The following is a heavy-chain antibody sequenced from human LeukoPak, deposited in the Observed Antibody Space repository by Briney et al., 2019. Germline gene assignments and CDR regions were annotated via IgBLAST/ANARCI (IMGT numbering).Heavy chain of an antibody. CDR1: GYTLTELS. D-gene: IGHD6-13*01. CDR3: ARDSSSWYSDHYYCMDV. CDR2: FDPEDGET. J-gene: IGHJ6*03. Sequence: GASVKVSCKVSGYTLTELSMHWVRQAPGKGLEWMGGFDPEDGETIYAQKFQGRVTMTEDTSTDTAYMELSSLRSEDTAVYYCARDSSSWYSDHYYCMDVWGKGTTVIISS. V-gene: IGHV1-24*01.